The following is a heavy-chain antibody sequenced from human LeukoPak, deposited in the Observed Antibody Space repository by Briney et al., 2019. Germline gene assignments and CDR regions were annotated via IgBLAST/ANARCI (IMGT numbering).Heavy chain of an antibody. CDR1: GFSLSSYA. CDR2: TTSSDASK. V-gene: IGHV3-23*01. CDR3: AKAPVTSCRGAFCYPFDS. J-gene: IGHJ4*02. D-gene: IGHD2-15*01. Sequence: GGSLRLSCTVSGFSLSSYALSWVRRPPGKGLEWVSATTSSDASKYYADSVRRRFTISRGNSRNTKYLQLNSLRVEDGAVYYCAKAPVTSCRGAFCYPFDSWEQGTLVTVSS.